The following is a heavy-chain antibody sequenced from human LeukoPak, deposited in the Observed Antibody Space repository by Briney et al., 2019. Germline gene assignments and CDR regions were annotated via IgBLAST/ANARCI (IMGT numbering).Heavy chain of an antibody. Sequence: PGGSLRLSCAASGLTFAIYHMSWVRQAPGKGLEWVATIRGDGVYYADSVKGRFTISRDDSENTVYVQMNSLRAEDTAVYYCAKSRVEVAGTGGFDTWGQGTLVAVSS. J-gene: IGHJ3*02. CDR1: GLTFAIYH. CDR3: AKSRVEVAGTGGFDT. CDR2: IRGDGV. V-gene: IGHV3-23*01. D-gene: IGHD2-8*02.